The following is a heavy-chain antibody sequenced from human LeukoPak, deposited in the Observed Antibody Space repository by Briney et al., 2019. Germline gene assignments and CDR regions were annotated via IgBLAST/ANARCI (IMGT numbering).Heavy chain of an antibody. J-gene: IGHJ4*02. CDR3: ARVVLDYYDSSGYQGAVDY. V-gene: IGHV1-18*01. CDR2: ISAYNGNT. CDR1: GYTFTSYG. D-gene: IGHD3-22*01. Sequence: ASVKVSCKASGYTFTSYGISWVRQAPEQGLEWMGWISAYNGNTNYAQKLQGRVTMTTDTSTSTAYMELRSLRSDDTAVYYCARVVLDYYDSSGYQGAVDYWGQGTLVTVPS.